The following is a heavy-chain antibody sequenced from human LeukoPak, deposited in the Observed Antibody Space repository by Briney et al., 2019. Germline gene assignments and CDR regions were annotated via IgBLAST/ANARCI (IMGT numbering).Heavy chain of an antibody. CDR2: IYYSGST. D-gene: IGHD6-19*01. Sequence: SETLSLTCTVSGGSISSSSYYCGWIRQPPGKGLEWIGSIYYSGSTYYNPSLKSRVTISVDTSKNQFSLKLSSVTAADTAVYYCARLPARLDYFDYWGQGTLVTVSS. J-gene: IGHJ4*02. V-gene: IGHV4-39*01. CDR1: GGSISSSSYY. CDR3: ARLPARLDYFDY.